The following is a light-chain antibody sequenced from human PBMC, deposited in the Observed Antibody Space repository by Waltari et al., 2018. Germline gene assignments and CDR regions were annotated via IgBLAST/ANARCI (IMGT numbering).Light chain of an antibody. V-gene: IGLV2-23*02. Sequence: QSALTQPASVSGSPGQPIPISCTGTSSAVGTYNLFSWYQQHPGKAPKFIIYEVSKRPSGVSNRFSGSKSGNTASLTISGLQPEDEADYYCCSYAGTRVLFGGGTKLTVL. CDR2: EVS. CDR1: SSAVGTYNL. CDR3: CSYAGTRVL. J-gene: IGLJ2*01.